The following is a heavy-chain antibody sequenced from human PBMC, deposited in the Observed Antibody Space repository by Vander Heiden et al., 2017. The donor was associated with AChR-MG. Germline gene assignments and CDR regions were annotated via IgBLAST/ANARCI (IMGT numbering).Heavy chain of an antibody. V-gene: IGHV3-30*02. CDR3: AKEPLDQSGNYLKTFDI. CDR2: LHYDGNIK. J-gene: IGHJ3*02. CDR1: ALPPRSYG. Sequence: QVQLVESGGGVVQPGESLRLSCAASALPPRSYGMHSLRQATGKGLGWVAFLHYDGNIKQYAGSVKGRFTISRDNSKNTLYLQMNSLRGEDTAVYYCAKEPLDQSGNYLKTFDIWGQGTLVTVSS. D-gene: IGHD1-26*01.